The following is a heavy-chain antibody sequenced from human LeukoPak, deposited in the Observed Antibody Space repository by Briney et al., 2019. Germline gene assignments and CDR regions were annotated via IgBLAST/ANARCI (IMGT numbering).Heavy chain of an antibody. CDR2: MSSSSGYI. D-gene: IGHD6-13*01. J-gene: IGHJ4*02. CDR3: AREGYSSSWYPN. Sequence: PGGSLGLSCAASGFPFRSYSMNWVRQAPGKRLAWVSSMSSSSGYIYYADSVKGRFTISRDNAKNSLYLQMNSLRAEDTAVYYCAREGYSSSWYPNWGQGTLVTVFS. CDR1: GFPFRSYS. V-gene: IGHV3-21*01.